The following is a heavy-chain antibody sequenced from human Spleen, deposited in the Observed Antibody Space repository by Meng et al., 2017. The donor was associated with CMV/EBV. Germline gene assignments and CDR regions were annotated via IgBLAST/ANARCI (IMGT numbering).Heavy chain of an antibody. J-gene: IGHJ4*02. D-gene: IGHD4-23*01. CDR1: GYTFTSYD. V-gene: IGHV1-8*01. Sequence: ASVKVSCKASGYTFTSYDINWVRQATGQGLEWMGWMNPNSGNTGYAQKFQGRVTMTRNTSISTAYMELSSLRSGDTAVYYCARAPYYGGNSFDYWGQGTLVTVSS. CDR3: ARAPYYGGNSFDY. CDR2: MNPNSGNT.